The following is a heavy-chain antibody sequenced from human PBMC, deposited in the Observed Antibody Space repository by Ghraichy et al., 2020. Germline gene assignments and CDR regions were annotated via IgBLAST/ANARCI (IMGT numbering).Heavy chain of an antibody. Sequence: ASVKVSCKASGYTFTSYDINWVRQATGQGLEWMGWMNPNSGNTGYAQKFQGRVTMTRNTSISTAYMELSSLRSEDTAVYYCARGSNYDFWSGYYPLMGYYYYYGMDVWGQGTTVTVSS. CDR1: GYTFTSYD. J-gene: IGHJ6*02. V-gene: IGHV1-8*01. D-gene: IGHD3-3*01. CDR2: MNPNSGNT. CDR3: ARGSNYDFWSGYYPLMGYYYYYGMDV.